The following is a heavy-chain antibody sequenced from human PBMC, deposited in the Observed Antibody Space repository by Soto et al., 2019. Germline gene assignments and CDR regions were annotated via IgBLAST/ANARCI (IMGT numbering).Heavy chain of an antibody. CDR3: TRDPRNYYDSIGSANWFDP. CDR1: GFTFSGSA. CDR2: IRSKSNSYAT. D-gene: IGHD3-22*01. J-gene: IGHJ5*02. Sequence: GGSLRLSCAASGFTFSGSAMHWVRQASGKGLEWVGRIRSKSNSYATAYAASVKGRFTISRDDSKDTAYLQMNSLKTEDTAVYYCTRDPRNYYDSIGSANWFDPWGQGTLVTVSS. V-gene: IGHV3-73*01.